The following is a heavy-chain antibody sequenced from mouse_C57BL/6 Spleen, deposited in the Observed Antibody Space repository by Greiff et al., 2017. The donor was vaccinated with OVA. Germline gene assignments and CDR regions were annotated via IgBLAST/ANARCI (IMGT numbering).Heavy chain of an antibody. CDR2: IDPSDSYT. Sequence: QVHVKQPGAELVKPGASVKLSCKASGYTFTSYWMQWVKQRPGQGLEWIGEIDPSDSYTNYNQKFKGKATLTVDTSSSTAYMQLSSLTSEDSAVYYCARGDSSGYGYWGQGTTLTVSS. CDR1: GYTFTSYW. J-gene: IGHJ2*01. D-gene: IGHD3-2*02. CDR3: ARGDSSGYGY. V-gene: IGHV1-50*01.